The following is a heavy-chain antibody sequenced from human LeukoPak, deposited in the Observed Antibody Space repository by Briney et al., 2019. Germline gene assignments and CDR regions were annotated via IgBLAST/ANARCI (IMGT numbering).Heavy chain of an antibody. D-gene: IGHD1-26*01. CDR2: IWYDGSNK. Sequence: GGSLRLSCVASGFTFSSSGMHWVRQAPGKGLEWVAVIWYDGSNKYYADSVKGRFTVSRDNSKNTLYLQMNTLRAEDTAMYYCAKDYSGSYFDYWGQGTLVTVSS. J-gene: IGHJ4*02. CDR1: GFTFSSSG. V-gene: IGHV3-33*06. CDR3: AKDYSGSYFDY.